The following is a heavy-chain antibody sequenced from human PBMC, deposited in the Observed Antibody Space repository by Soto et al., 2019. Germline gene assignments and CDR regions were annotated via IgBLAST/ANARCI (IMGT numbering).Heavy chain of an antibody. D-gene: IGHD5-12*01. CDR2: IYYSGST. CDR3: ARQDYSGYDSYYFDY. CDR1: GGSISSSSYY. J-gene: IGHJ4*02. Sequence: SETLSLTCTVSGGSISSSSYYWGWIRQPPGKGLEWIGSIYYSGSTYYNPSLKSRVTISVDTSKSQFSLKLSSVTAADTAVYYCARQDYSGYDSYYFDYWGQGTLVTVSS. V-gene: IGHV4-39*01.